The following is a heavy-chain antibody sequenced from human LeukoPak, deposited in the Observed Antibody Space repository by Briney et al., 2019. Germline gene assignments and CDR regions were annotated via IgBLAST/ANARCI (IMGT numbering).Heavy chain of an antibody. D-gene: IGHD2-2*01. CDR3: ARAVSSTSSYYYYYYMDV. J-gene: IGHJ6*03. CDR1: GFTFSDYY. Sequence: GGSLRLSCAASGFTFSDYYMSWIRQAPGKGLEWVSYISSSGSTIYYADSVKGRFTISRDNAKNSLYLQMNSLRAEDTAVYYCARAVSSTSSYYYYYYMDVWGKGTTVTVSS. CDR2: ISSSGSTI. V-gene: IGHV3-11*01.